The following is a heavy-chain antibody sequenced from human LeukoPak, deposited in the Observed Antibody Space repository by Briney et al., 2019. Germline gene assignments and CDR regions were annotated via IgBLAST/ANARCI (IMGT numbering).Heavy chain of an antibody. D-gene: IGHD4-17*01. CDR1: GGSFRGYY. CDR3: ARGRYGDYERYFDY. Sequence: SETLSLTCAVYGGSFRGYYWSWIRQPPGKGLEWIGEINHSGSTNYNPSLKSRVTISVDTSKNQFSLKLSSVTAADTAVYSCARGRYGDYERYFDYWGPGTLVTVSS. CDR2: INHSGST. J-gene: IGHJ4*02. V-gene: IGHV4-34*01.